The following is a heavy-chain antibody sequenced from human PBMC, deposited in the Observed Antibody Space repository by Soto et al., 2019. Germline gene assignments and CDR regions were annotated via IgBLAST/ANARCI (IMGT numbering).Heavy chain of an antibody. Sequence: QVQLVESGGGVVQPGTSLRLSGVGSGFTFRSYVIHWVRQAPGKGLAWVALTSYDGSNKYYDDSVKGRFTISRDNSRNTVDLQMDSLSLEDTALYYFARWGTTGGLDVWGQGTLVSVSS. D-gene: IGHD3-16*01. CDR1: GFTFRSYV. V-gene: IGHV3-30*19. J-gene: IGHJ4*02. CDR3: ARWGTTGGLDV. CDR2: TSYDGSNK.